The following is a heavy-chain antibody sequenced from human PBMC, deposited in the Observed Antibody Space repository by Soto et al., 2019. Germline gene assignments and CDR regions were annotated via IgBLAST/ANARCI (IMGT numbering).Heavy chain of an antibody. D-gene: IGHD6-19*01. V-gene: IGHV4-59*08. CDR3: ARTGYSSGWYPYYYMDV. J-gene: IGHJ6*03. CDR2: IYYSGST. Sequence: SETQSRTCTVSGGNNSSYYWSWIRQHKGKGLEWIGYIYYSGSTNYNPSLKSRVTISVDTSKNQFSLKLSSVTAADTAVYYCARTGYSSGWYPYYYMDVWGKGTTVTVSS. CDR1: GGNNSSYY.